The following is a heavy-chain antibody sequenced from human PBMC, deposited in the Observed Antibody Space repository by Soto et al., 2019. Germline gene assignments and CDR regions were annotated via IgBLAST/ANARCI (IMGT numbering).Heavy chain of an antibody. CDR1: GFTFSSYW. D-gene: IGHD7-27*01. Sequence: VGSLRLSCAASGFTFSSYWLSWVRQAPGKGLEWVANINGDGSEKYYVDSVKGRFTISRDNAKNSLHLQMNSLRVEDTATYYCLKDYLGNWGQGILVTVSS. CDR3: LKDYLGN. J-gene: IGHJ4*02. CDR2: INGDGSEK. V-gene: IGHV3-7*01.